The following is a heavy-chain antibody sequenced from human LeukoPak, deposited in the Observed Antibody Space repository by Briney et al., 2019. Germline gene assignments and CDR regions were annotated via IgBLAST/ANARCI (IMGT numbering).Heavy chain of an antibody. J-gene: IGHJ3*02. Sequence: PSETLSLTCTVSGGSISSYYWSRIRQPPGKGLEWIGYIYYSGSTNYNPSLKSRVTISVDTSKNQFSLKLSSVTAADTAVYYCARYTQGGYLRAFDIWGQGTMVTVSS. CDR2: IYYSGST. D-gene: IGHD1-26*01. V-gene: IGHV4-59*01. CDR3: ARYTQGGYLRAFDI. CDR1: GGSISSYY.